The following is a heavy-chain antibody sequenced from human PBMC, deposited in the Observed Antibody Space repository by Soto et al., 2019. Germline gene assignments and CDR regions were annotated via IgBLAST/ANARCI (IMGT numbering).Heavy chain of an antibody. V-gene: IGHV1-18*01. Sequence: QVQLVQSGAEVKKPGASVKVSCKASGYTFTNFGISWVRQAPGQGLEWMGWISAYNGNTNYAQKFQGRVTMTTDTSTSTAYMEVRSLRFDDTAVYYCAREEYYYGSGAFFDYWGQGTLVTVSS. J-gene: IGHJ4*02. D-gene: IGHD3-10*01. CDR3: AREEYYYGSGAFFDY. CDR2: ISAYNGNT. CDR1: GYTFTNFG.